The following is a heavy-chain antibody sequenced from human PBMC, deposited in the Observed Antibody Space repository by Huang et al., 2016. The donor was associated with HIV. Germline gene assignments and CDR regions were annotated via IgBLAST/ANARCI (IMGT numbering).Heavy chain of an antibody. V-gene: IGHV3-7*01. Sequence: EMQLVESGGGLVQPGGSLRLSCAASGFTFTTYWMTWVRQARGKGLEWVDSIKQDGREKYDVDSLKGRFTVSRDNAKNSLYLQMNSLRVEDTAVYYCAREFHPLVGGTVHFDYWGQGTLVTVSS. D-gene: IGHD1-26*01. J-gene: IGHJ4*02. CDR3: AREFHPLVGGTVHFDY. CDR2: IKQDGREK. CDR1: GFTFTTYW.